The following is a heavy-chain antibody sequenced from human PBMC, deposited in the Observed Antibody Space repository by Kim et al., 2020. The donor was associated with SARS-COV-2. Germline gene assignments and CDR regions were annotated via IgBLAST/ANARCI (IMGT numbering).Heavy chain of an antibody. J-gene: IGHJ3*02. CDR2: ISYDGSNK. CDR3: ARSHSLFCSGTSCYKWDAFGI. Sequence: GGSLRLSCAASGFTFSSYAMHWVRQAPGKGLEWVAVISYDGSNKYYADSVKGRFTISRDISKNTLYLQMNSLRAEDTAVYYCARSHSLFCSGTSCYKWDAFGIWGQGTMVTVSS. V-gene: IGHV3-30-3*01. CDR1: GFTFSSYA. D-gene: IGHD2-2*02.